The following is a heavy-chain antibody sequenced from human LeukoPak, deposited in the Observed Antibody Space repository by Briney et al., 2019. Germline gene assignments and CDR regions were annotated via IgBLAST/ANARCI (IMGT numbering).Heavy chain of an antibody. Sequence: PSETLSLTCTVSGGSVSSYYWSWIRQPPGKGLEWIGHIYYSGSTNYNPSLKSRVTISVDTSKNQFSLKLSSVTAADTAVYYCARANPYYYDSSGYFDYWGQGTLVTVSS. CDR3: ARANPYYYDSSGYFDY. D-gene: IGHD3-22*01. CDR1: GGSVSSYY. J-gene: IGHJ4*02. CDR2: IYYSGST. V-gene: IGHV4-59*02.